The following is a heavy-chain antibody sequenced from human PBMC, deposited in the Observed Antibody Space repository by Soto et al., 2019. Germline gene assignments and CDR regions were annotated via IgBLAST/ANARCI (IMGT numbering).Heavy chain of an antibody. J-gene: IGHJ4*02. CDR2: ISYDGSNK. D-gene: IGHD2-15*01. CDR1: GFTFSSYG. CDR3: AKGGVGYCSGGSCYSDY. V-gene: IGHV3-30*18. Sequence: QVQLVESGGGVVQPGRSLRLSCAASGFTFSSYGMHWVRQAPGKGLEWVAVISYDGSNKYYADSVKGRFTISRDNSKNTLYLQMNSPGAEDTAVYYCAKGGVGYCSGGSCYSDYWGQGTLVTVSS.